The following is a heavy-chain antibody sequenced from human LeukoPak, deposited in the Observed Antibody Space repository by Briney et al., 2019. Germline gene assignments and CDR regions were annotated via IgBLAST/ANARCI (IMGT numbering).Heavy chain of an antibody. V-gene: IGHV4-34*01. Sequence: SETLSLTCAVYGGSFSGYDWTWIRQPPGKGLEWIGEINHSGRTNYNPSLKSRVIVSVETSKNQFPLKLTSVTAADRAIYYCARARGTEAIDSWGQGTLVTVSS. J-gene: IGHJ4*02. CDR1: GGSFSGYD. D-gene: IGHD6-25*01. CDR3: ARARGTEAIDS. CDR2: INHSGRT.